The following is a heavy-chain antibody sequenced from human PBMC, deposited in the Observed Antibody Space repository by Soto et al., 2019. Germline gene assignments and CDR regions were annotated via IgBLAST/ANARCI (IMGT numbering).Heavy chain of an antibody. CDR2: IYYSGST. J-gene: IGHJ4*02. CDR1: GGSISSYY. D-gene: IGHD1-26*01. CDR3: ARERVVGATLAPDYFDY. Sequence: PSETLSLTCTVSGGSISSYYWSWLRQPPGEGLEWIGYIYYSGSTNYNHSLKSRVTISVDTSKNQYSLKLSSVAAADTAVYYCARERVVGATLAPDYFDYWGQGTLVTVSS. V-gene: IGHV4-59*01.